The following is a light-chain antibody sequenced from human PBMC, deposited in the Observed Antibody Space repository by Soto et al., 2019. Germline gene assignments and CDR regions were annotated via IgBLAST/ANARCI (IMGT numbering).Light chain of an antibody. V-gene: IGLV1-44*01. CDR3: AAWDDSLNGPV. J-gene: IGLJ2*01. CDR1: SSNIGRNT. Sequence: QSVLTQPPSESGTPGQRVTISCSGGSSNIGRNTVNWYQLLPGTAPKLLIYSNDRRPSGVPDRFSGSKSGTSASLAISGLQSEDEADYYCAAWDDSLNGPVFGGGTKLTVL. CDR2: SND.